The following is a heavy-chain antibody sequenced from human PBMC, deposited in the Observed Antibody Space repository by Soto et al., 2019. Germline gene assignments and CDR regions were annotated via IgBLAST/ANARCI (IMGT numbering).Heavy chain of an antibody. J-gene: IGHJ6*03. CDR1: GFTFGDYA. Sequence: GGSLRLSCTASGFTFGDYAMSWFRQAPGKGLEWVGFIRSKAYGGTTEYAASVKGRFTISRDDSKSIAYLQMNSLKTEDTAVYYCTRSVGGVAAAGTSFRYYYYYMDVWGKGTTVTVSS. CDR3: TRSVGGVAAAGTSFRYYYYYMDV. CDR2: IRSKAYGGTT. D-gene: IGHD6-13*01. V-gene: IGHV3-49*03.